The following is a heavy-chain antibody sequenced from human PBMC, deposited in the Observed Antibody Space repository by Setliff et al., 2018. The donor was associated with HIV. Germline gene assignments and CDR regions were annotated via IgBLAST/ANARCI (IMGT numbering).Heavy chain of an antibody. J-gene: IGHJ4*02. CDR2: IYTSGRT. V-gene: IGHV4-61*02. Sequence: LSLTCAVSGASIRSGSHYWSWIRQPAGKGLEWIGLIYTSGRTNYNPSLKSRVTISVDRSKNQFSLNLSSVTAADTALYYCASLFHDTSAPWLYYFDYWGQGTLVTVSS. CDR3: ASLFHDTSAPWLYYFDY. CDR1: GASIRSGSHY. D-gene: IGHD3-22*01.